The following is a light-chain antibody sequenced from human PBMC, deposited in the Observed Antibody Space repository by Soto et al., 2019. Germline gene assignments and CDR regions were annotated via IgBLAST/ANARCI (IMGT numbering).Light chain of an antibody. CDR1: SSDIGGYNY. V-gene: IGLV2-14*01. Sequence: QSALTQPASVSGSPGQSITISCTGTSSDIGGYNYVSWYQQHPGKVPKLMIYDVSNRPSGVSNRFSGSKSGNTASLTISGLKAEDEADYYCSSYTSSRTLLVFGEGTKLTVL. J-gene: IGLJ2*01. CDR2: DVS. CDR3: SSYTSSRTLLV.